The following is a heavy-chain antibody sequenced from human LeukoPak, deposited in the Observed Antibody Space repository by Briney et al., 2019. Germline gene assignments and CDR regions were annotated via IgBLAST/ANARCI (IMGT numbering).Heavy chain of an antibody. CDR2: INPSGGST. Sequence: ASVKVSCKASGYAFTSYYMHWVRQAPGQGLEWMGIINPSGGSTSYAQKFQGRVTMTRDTSTSTVYMELSSLRSEDTAVYYCARAGRGDWFDPWGQGTLVTVSS. CDR1: GYAFTSYY. J-gene: IGHJ5*02. CDR3: ARAGRGDWFDP. V-gene: IGHV1-46*01. D-gene: IGHD1-26*01.